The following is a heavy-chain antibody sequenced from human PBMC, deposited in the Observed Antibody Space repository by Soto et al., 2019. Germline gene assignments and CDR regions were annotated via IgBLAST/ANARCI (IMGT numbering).Heavy chain of an antibody. CDR3: VHHGGVHYYHEV. V-gene: IGHV4-4*02. D-gene: IGHD1-26*01. CDR2: LFYSGRT. Sequence: PSETLCLSCAVSGGSVSSCNWWSWVRPPPGQTLEWHGELFYSGRTKYNASLSSRVTISADQSNNAVYLRLNYLGPRDMVLYYSVHHGGVHYYHEVWGQG. J-gene: IGHJ3*01. CDR1: GGSVSSCNW.